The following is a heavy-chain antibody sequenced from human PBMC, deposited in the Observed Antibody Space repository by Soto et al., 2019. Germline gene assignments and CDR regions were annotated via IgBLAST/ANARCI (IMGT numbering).Heavy chain of an antibody. Sequence: QVQLVQSGAEVKKPGSSVKVSCRASGGTFSSYKISWVRQAPGQGLEWMGRIILIPGRTNYAQNFQGSLTMTADKSTSTGYMELRSLRSEDTAVCYGARDRYCGGDCHFIDYWGQGTLVTGSS. J-gene: IGHJ4*02. CDR1: GGTFSSYK. CDR2: IILIPGRT. CDR3: ARDRYCGGDCHFIDY. V-gene: IGHV1-69*08. D-gene: IGHD2-21*02.